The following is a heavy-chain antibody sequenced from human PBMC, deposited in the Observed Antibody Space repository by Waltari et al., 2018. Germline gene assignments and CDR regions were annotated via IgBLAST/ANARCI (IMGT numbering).Heavy chain of an antibody. CDR1: GGPISSSSYY. D-gene: IGHD6-13*01. V-gene: IGHV4-39*01. Sequence: QLQLQESGPGLVKPSETLSLTCTVSGGPISSSSYYWGWIRQPPGTGLEWIGSIYYSGRTYYNPSLKSRVTISVDTSKNQFSLKLSSVTAADTAVYYCARHRSGAVVEQQLGYFDLWGRGTLVTVSS. CDR3: ARHRSGAVVEQQLGYFDL. CDR2: IYYSGRT. J-gene: IGHJ2*01.